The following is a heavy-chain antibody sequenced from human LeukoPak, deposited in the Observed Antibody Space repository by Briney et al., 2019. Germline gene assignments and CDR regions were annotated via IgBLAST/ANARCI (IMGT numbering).Heavy chain of an antibody. J-gene: IGHJ4*02. V-gene: IGHV3-49*03. Sequence: GGSLRLSCTASGFTFGDYGMNWFRQAPGKGREGVGFIRSKAYGGTTEYAASVRGRFTISRDDSKSTAYLQMNSLKTEDTAVYYCIGVDTPMVFDDWGQGPLVTVSS. D-gene: IGHD5-18*01. CDR1: GFTFGDYG. CDR2: IRSKAYGGTT. CDR3: IGVDTPMVFDD.